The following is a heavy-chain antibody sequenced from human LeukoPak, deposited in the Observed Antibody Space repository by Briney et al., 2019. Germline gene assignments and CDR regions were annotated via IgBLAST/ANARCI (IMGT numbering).Heavy chain of an antibody. V-gene: IGHV1-46*01. CDR1: GYTFTNYG. CDR2: INPTGGST. J-gene: IGHJ3*02. CDR3: ARIRDGYNDAYDI. Sequence: ASVKVSCKASGYTFTNYGLSWVRQAPGQGLEWMGLINPTGGSTGYAQKFQGRVTMTRDMSTSTVYMELSSLRPEDTAIYYCARIRDGYNDAYDIWGQGTVVTVPS. D-gene: IGHD5-24*01.